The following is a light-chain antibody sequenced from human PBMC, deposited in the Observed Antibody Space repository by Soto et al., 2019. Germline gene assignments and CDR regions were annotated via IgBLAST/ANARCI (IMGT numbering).Light chain of an antibody. CDR2: DAS. Sequence: EIVLPQSPATLSLSPGERATLSCRASQSVSSYLAWYQQKPGQAPRLLIYDASNGATGIPARFSGSGSGTDFTLTISSLEPEDFAVYYCQQRSNWWTFGQGTKV. CDR3: QQRSNWWT. J-gene: IGKJ1*01. V-gene: IGKV3-11*01. CDR1: QSVSSY.